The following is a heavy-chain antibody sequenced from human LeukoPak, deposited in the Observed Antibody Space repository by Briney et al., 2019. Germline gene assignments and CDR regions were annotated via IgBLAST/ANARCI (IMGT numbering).Heavy chain of an antibody. J-gene: IGHJ5*02. CDR3: AVLWFGGLAPNWFDP. CDR2: IYYSGST. Sequence: SETLSLTCTVSGGSISSYHWSWIRQPPGKGLECIGYIYYSGSTHYNPSLKSRVTISVDTSKNQFSLKLSSVTAADTAVYYCAVLWFGGLAPNWFDPWGQGTLVTVSS. V-gene: IGHV4-59*12. D-gene: IGHD3-10*01. CDR1: GGSISSYH.